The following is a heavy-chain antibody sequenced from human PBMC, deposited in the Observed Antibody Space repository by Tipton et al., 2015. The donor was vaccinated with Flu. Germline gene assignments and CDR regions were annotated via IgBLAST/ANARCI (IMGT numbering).Heavy chain of an antibody. J-gene: IGHJ3*02. Sequence: LRLSCTISGHSISSDYYWGWIRQPPGKGLEWIGNIFHTGSTYHNPSLKSRVTISVDTSKNQFSLKLSSVTAADTAVYYCARHPTYYSDSSGAFDIWGPGTMVTVSS. CDR3: ARHPTYYSDSSGAFDI. CDR1: GHSISSDYY. V-gene: IGHV4-38-2*02. D-gene: IGHD3-22*01. CDR2: IFHTGST.